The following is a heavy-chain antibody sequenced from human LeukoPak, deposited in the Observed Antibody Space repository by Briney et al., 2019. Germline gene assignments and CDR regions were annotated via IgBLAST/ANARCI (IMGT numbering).Heavy chain of an antibody. J-gene: IGHJ4*02. D-gene: IGHD5-18*01. CDR1: GGSISSYY. Sequence: SETLSLTCTVSGGSISSYYWSWIRQPPGKGLEWIGNIYYSGSTNYNPSLKSRVTISVDTSKNQFSLKLSSVTAADTAVYYCARGQKYRNGYTVTELGSGYFAYWGQGTLVTVSS. CDR3: ARGQKYRNGYTVTELGSGYFAY. V-gene: IGHV4-59*01. CDR2: IYYSGST.